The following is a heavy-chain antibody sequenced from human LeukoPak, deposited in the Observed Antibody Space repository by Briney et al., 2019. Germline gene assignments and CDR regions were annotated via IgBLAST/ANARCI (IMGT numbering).Heavy chain of an antibody. D-gene: IGHD3-22*01. V-gene: IGHV7-4-1*02. Sequence: ASVKVSCKASGYTFTSFAMNWVRQAPGQGPEWMGWINTITGNPTYAQGFTGRFVFSSDSSVSTAYLQITSLKADDSAMYFCASCNDSSGYFAYWGQGTLVTVSS. J-gene: IGHJ4*02. CDR2: INTITGNP. CDR3: ASCNDSSGYFAY. CDR1: GYTFTSFA.